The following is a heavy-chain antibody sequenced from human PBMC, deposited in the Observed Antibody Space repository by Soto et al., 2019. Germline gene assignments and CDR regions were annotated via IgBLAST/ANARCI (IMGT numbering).Heavy chain of an antibody. D-gene: IGHD2-15*01. Sequence: ASVKVSCKASGYTFTSYYINWVRQATGQGLEWMGWMNPNSGNTGYAQKFQGRVTMTRNTSISTAYMELSSLRSEDTAVYYCARGLDCSGGSCYFHYYYYYMDVWGKGTTVTVSS. CDR3: ARGLDCSGGSCYFHYYYYYMDV. CDR1: GYTFTSYY. J-gene: IGHJ6*03. V-gene: IGHV1-8*01. CDR2: MNPNSGNT.